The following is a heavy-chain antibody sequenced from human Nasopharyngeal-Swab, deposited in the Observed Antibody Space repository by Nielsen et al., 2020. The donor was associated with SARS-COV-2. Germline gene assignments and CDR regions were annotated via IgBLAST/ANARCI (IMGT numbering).Heavy chain of an antibody. V-gene: IGHV3-21*01. D-gene: IGHD6-6*01. Sequence: GGSLRLSCAASGFTFSSYSMNWVRQAPGKGLEWVSSTSSSSSYIYYADSVKGRFTISRDNAKNSLYLQMNSLRAEDMAVYYCARSLRGSSLHYWGQGTLVTVSS. CDR2: TSSSSSYI. CDR1: GFTFSSYS. J-gene: IGHJ4*02. CDR3: ARSLRGSSLHY.